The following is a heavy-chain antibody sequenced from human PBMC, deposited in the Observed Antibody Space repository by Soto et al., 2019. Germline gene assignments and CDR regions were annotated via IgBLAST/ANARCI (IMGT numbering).Heavy chain of an antibody. CDR3: TTYHGDYDFDH. D-gene: IGHD4-17*01. CDR2: FDPDEAET. V-gene: IGHV1-24*01. CDR1: GYSLNEVA. J-gene: IGHJ5*02. Sequence: QVQLVQSGAEVKKPGASVKVSCKVSGYSLNEVAMHWVRQAPGKGLEWLGGFDPDEAETIHAQHVQGRVTMTEDTSTHAVYVELSSLSSEDTALYFCTTYHGDYDFDHWGQGTLVTVSS.